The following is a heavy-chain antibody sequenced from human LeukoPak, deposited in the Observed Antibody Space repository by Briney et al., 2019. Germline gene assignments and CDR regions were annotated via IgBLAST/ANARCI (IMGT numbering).Heavy chain of an antibody. CDR1: VYTFTSYA. Sequence: ASVKVSCKASVYTFTSYAMHWVRQAPGQRLEWMGWINAGNGNTKYSQKFQGRVTITRDTSASTAYMELSSLRSEDTAVYYCARDRGVDTAMVYIDYWGQGTLVTVSS. V-gene: IGHV1-3*01. CDR3: ARDRGVDTAMVYIDY. J-gene: IGHJ4*02. D-gene: IGHD5-18*01. CDR2: INAGNGNT.